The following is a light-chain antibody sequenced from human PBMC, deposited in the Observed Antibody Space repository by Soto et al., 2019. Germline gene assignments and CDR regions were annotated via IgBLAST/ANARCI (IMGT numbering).Light chain of an antibody. V-gene: IGKV3-15*01. CDR2: GAF. CDR3: QQYNDWPLT. Sequence: EIVLTQSPVTLSLSPGERATLSCRASQSVPSDWLAWYRHKPGQAPSLLIYGAFTRATGIPARFSGTGSGTEFTLTISSLQSEDFALYYCQQYNDWPLTFGQGTKVDIK. J-gene: IGKJ1*01. CDR1: QSVPSD.